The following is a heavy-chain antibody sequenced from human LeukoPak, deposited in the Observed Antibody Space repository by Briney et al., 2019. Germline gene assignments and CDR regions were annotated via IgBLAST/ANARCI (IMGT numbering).Heavy chain of an antibody. J-gene: IGHJ4*02. V-gene: IGHV3-23*01. Sequence: PGGSLRLSCEASGFTFTSYVMNWVRQDPGKGLEWVSGISGSGGDTYYTDSVKGRFTISRDNSKNTLNLQMNSLRAEDTAVYYCARDFIAAAVLRPYYFDYWGQGTLVTVSS. D-gene: IGHD6-13*01. CDR3: ARDFIAAAVLRPYYFDY. CDR2: ISGSGGDT. CDR1: GFTFTSYV.